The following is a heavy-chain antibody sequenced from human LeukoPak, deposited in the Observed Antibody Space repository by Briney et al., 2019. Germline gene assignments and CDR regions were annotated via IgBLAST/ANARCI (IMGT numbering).Heavy chain of an antibody. Sequence: ASVKVSCKTSGYTFTGYYMHWVQQAPGQGLEWMGWINPNSGGTNYAQKFQDRVTMTGDTSISTAYMELSRLTSDDTAVYYCARAPMIVVVFRSRLDYWGQGTLVSVSS. V-gene: IGHV1-2*02. CDR2: INPNSGGT. CDR1: GYTFTGYY. J-gene: IGHJ4*02. CDR3: ARAPMIVVVFRSRLDY. D-gene: IGHD3-22*01.